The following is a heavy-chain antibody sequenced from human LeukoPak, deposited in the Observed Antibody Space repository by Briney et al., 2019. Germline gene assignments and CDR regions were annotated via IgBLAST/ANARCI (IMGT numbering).Heavy chain of an antibody. CDR1: GGSFSGYY. Sequence: PSETLSLTCAVYGGSFSGYYWSWIRQPPGKGLEWIGEINHSGSTNYNPSLKSRVTISVDTSKTQFSLKLSSVTAADTAVYYCARSLKRWLQLMGTNWFDPWGQGTLVTVSS. CDR3: ARSLKRWLQLMGTNWFDP. J-gene: IGHJ5*02. V-gene: IGHV4-34*01. D-gene: IGHD5-24*01. CDR2: INHSGST.